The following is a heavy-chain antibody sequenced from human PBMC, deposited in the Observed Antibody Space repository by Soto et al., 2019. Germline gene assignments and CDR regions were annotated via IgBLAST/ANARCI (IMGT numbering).Heavy chain of an antibody. CDR1: GFTFSSYA. J-gene: IGHJ5*02. CDR3: AKGPKYYYDSSGYSNWFDP. Sequence: LRLSCAASGFTFSSYAMSWVRQAPGKGPEWVSAISGSGGSTYYADSVKGRFTISRDNSKNTLYLQMNSLRAEGTAVYYCAKGPKYYYDSSGYSNWFDPWGQGTLVTVSS. V-gene: IGHV3-23*01. D-gene: IGHD3-22*01. CDR2: ISGSGGST.